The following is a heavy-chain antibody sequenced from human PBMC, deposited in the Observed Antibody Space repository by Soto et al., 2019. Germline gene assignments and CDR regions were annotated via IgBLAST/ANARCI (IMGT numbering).Heavy chain of an antibody. Sequence: SLRLSCAASGFTFDDYAMHWVRQAPGKGLEWVSGISWNSGSIGYADSMKGRFTISRDNAKNSLYLEMNSLRAEDTAVYYCAKWLSSPYYYYGMDVWGQGTTVTVSS. J-gene: IGHJ6*02. D-gene: IGHD5-12*01. CDR1: GFTFDDYA. V-gene: IGHV3-9*01. CDR2: ISWNSGSI. CDR3: AKWLSSPYYYYGMDV.